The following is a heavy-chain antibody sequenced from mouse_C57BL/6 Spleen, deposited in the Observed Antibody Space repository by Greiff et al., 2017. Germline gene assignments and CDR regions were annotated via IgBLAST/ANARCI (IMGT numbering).Heavy chain of an antibody. J-gene: IGHJ2*01. Sequence: EVHLVESGGGLVQPGGSLKLSCAASGFTFSDYYMYWVRQTPEKRLEWVAYISNGGGSTYYPDTVKGRFTISRDNAKNTLYLQMSRLKSEDTAMYYCARHSYGYYFDYWGQGTTLTVSS. CDR1: GFTFSDYY. D-gene: IGHD2-2*01. V-gene: IGHV5-12*01. CDR3: ARHSYGYYFDY. CDR2: ISNGGGST.